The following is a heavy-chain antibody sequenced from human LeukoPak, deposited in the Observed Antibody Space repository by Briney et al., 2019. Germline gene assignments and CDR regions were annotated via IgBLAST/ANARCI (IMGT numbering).Heavy chain of an antibody. Sequence: QSGGSLSLSCAASGFTFSGSAMTWVRQAPGKGLQWVSTITGSDDKTYYADSVKGRFTISRDFSKNMVHLHMNSLRVEDTAIYYCTKGPQLYSGYHPDYWGQGTLVTVS. CDR3: TKGPQLYSGYHPDY. V-gene: IGHV3-23*01. CDR1: GFTFSGSA. D-gene: IGHD5-12*01. CDR2: ITGSDDKT. J-gene: IGHJ4*02.